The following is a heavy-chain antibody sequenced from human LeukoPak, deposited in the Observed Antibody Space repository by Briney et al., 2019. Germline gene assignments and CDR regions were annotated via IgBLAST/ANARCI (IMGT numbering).Heavy chain of an antibody. CDR2: IKQDGSEK. Sequence: GGSLRLSCAASGFTFSSYWTGWVRQAPGKGLEWVANIKQDGSEKYYVDSVKGRFTISRDNAKNSLYLQMNSLRAEDTAVYYCARPTRNWFDPWGQGTLVTVSS. CDR1: GFTFSSYW. J-gene: IGHJ5*02. V-gene: IGHV3-7*03. CDR3: ARPTRNWFDP.